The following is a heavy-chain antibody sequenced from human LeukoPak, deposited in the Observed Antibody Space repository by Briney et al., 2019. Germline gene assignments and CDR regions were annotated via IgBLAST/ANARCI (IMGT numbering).Heavy chain of an antibody. Sequence: SETLSLTCGVSGYSISRGYYWAWIRQPPGKGLEWIGTIYHIGSTYYTPPLGSRVTISVDTSKNKLSLNLKSVTAADTAVYYCARAGWIITSGIDYWGQGALVTVSS. CDR1: GYSISRGYY. J-gene: IGHJ4*02. V-gene: IGHV4-38-2*01. CDR2: IYHIGST. D-gene: IGHD3-10*01. CDR3: ARAGWIITSGIDY.